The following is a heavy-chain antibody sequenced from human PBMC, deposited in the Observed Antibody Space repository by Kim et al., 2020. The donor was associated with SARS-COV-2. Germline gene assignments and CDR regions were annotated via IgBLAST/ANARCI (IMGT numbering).Heavy chain of an antibody. J-gene: IGHJ4*02. Sequence: VKVSCKASGGTFSSYAISWVRQAPGQGLEWMGGIIPIFGTANYAQKFQGRVTITADESTSTAYMELSSLRSEDTAVYYCAKVCSGGSCYSDFDYWGQGTLVTVSS. V-gene: IGHV1-69*01. D-gene: IGHD2-15*01. CDR1: GGTFSSYA. CDR3: AKVCSGGSCYSDFDY. CDR2: IIPIFGTA.